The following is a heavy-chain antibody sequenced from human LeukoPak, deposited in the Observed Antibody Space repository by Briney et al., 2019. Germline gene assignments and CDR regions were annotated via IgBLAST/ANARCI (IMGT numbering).Heavy chain of an antibody. D-gene: IGHD3-22*01. J-gene: IGHJ3*02. CDR2: IYYSGST. CDR1: GGSFSSYY. CDR3: ARVGYYYDSSGYYPLPHAFDI. Sequence: PSETLSLTCAVYGGSFSSYYWSWIRQPPGKGLEWIGYIYYSGSTNYNPSLKSRVAISVDTSKNQFSLKLSSVTAADTAVYYCARVGYYYDSSGYYPLPHAFDIWGQGTMVTVSS. V-gene: IGHV4-59*01.